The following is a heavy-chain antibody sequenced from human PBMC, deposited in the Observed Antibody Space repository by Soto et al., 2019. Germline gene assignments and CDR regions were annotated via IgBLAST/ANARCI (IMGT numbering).Heavy chain of an antibody. CDR2: IHHSGST. CDR1: GGSISSSSFY. CDR3: ARLDY. Sequence: SETLSLTCNVSGGSISSSSFYWGWIRQPPGNGLEWIGGIHHSGSTYYNPSLKSRVTISVDTSKNQFSLELRSVTASDTAVYYCARLDYWGPGTVVTVSS. J-gene: IGHJ4*02. V-gene: IGHV4-39*01.